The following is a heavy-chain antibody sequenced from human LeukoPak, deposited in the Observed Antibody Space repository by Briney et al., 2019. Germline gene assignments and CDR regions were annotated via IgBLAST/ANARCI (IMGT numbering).Heavy chain of an antibody. Sequence: ASVKVSCKASGHTFTSYDINWVRQATGQGLEWMGWMNPNSGNTGYAQKFQGRVTMTRNTSISTAYMELSSLRSEDTAVYYCARGRDSSGYYFGRDAFDIWGQGTMVTVSS. J-gene: IGHJ3*02. V-gene: IGHV1-8*01. D-gene: IGHD3-22*01. CDR1: GHTFTSYD. CDR3: ARGRDSSGYYFGRDAFDI. CDR2: MNPNSGNT.